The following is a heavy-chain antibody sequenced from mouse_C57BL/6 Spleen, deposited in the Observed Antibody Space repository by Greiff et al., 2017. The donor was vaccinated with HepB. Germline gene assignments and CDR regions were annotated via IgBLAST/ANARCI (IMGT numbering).Heavy chain of an antibody. CDR2: INPNNGGT. Sequence: VQLQQSGPELVKPGASVKISCKASGYTFTDYYMNWVKQSHGKSLEWIGDINPNNGGTSYNQKFKGKATLTVDKSSSTAYMELRSLTSEDSAVYYCARSGGYDGYAMDYWGQGTSVTVSS. J-gene: IGHJ4*01. D-gene: IGHD2-2*01. CDR3: ARSGGYDGYAMDY. CDR1: GYTFTDYY. V-gene: IGHV1-26*01.